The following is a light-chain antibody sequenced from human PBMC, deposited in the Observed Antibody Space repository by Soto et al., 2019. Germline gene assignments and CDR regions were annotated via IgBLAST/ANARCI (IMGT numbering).Light chain of an antibody. CDR2: DAS. CDR1: QSVSSY. Sequence: EIVLTQSPATLSLSPGERDTLSCRASQSVSSYLAWYQQKPGQAPRLLIYDASNRATGIPARFSGSGSGTDFTLTISSLEPEDFAGYYCQQRSNGPTFGQGTKLEIK. CDR3: QQRSNGPT. V-gene: IGKV3-11*01. J-gene: IGKJ2*01.